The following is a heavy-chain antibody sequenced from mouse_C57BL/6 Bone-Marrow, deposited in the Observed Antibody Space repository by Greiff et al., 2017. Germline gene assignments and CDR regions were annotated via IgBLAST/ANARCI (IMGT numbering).Heavy chain of an antibody. J-gene: IGHJ2*01. V-gene: IGHV1-15*01. CDR2: IDPETGGT. CDR3: TRGGYSNYGDY. CDR1: GYTFTDYE. D-gene: IGHD2-5*01. Sequence: VQLQQSGAELVRPGASVTLSCKASGYTFTDYEMHWVKQTPVHGLEWIGAIDPETGGTAYNQKFKGKAILTADKSSSTAYMELHSLTSEDSAVYYCTRGGYSNYGDYWGQGTTLTVSS.